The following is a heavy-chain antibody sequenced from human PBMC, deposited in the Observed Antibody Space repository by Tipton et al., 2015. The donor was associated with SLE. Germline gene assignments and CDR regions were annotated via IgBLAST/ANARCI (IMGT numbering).Heavy chain of an antibody. V-gene: IGHV4-59*02. CDR2: IIHSGGT. D-gene: IGHD3-10*01. CDR1: GGSVRPYY. Sequence: TLSLTCTVSGGSVRPYYWYWIRQSPGKGLEWVGDIIHSGGTNYNPSLKSRVTILVDTSKNQVSLRLSSVSAADTAVYYCARGAKERITLVRVRPYYFDYWGQGSLVTVSS. CDR3: ARGAKERITLVRVRPYYFDY. J-gene: IGHJ4*01.